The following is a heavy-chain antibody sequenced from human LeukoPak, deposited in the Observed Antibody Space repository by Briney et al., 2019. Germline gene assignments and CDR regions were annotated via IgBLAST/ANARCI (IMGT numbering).Heavy chain of an antibody. CDR3: ARLKEGIDY. D-gene: IGHD3-10*01. CDR1: GGSISGSSYF. V-gene: IGHV4-39*01. Sequence: SETLSLTCAVSGGSISGSSYFWGWIRQPPGKGLEWIGSIYYSGNTYYNPSLKSRVTISVDTSKNQFSLKLSSVTAADTAVYYCARLKEGIDYWGQATLVTVSS. J-gene: IGHJ4*02. CDR2: IYYSGNT.